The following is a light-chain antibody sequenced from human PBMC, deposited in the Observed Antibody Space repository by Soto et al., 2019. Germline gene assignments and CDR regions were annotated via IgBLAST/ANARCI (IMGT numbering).Light chain of an antibody. CDR1: QSVGSN. V-gene: IGKV3-15*01. Sequence: EIVMTQSPATLSVSPGERVTLSCRASQSVGSNLAWYQKKPGQAPRLLIYSAATRATGIPARFSGSGYGTEFTHTISSLQSEDFGVYYCQQYTKSWTFGQGAKVEIK. CDR2: SAA. J-gene: IGKJ1*01. CDR3: QQYTKSWT.